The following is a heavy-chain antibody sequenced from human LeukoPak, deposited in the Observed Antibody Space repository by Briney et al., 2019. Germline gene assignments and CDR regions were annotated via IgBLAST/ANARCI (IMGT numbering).Heavy chain of an antibody. V-gene: IGHV4-39*01. CDR1: GCSISSSSYS. CDR2: IYYSGST. J-gene: IGHJ5*02. CDR3: ARHISRSVVITIFGGVPGPGEFDP. Sequence: SETLSLTCTVSGCSISSSSYSWGWIRQPPGKGLKWLGSIYYSGSTYYNPSLKSRLTISVDTSKNQFSLKLSSVTAAETAVYYCARHISRSVVITIFGGVPGPGEFDPWGQGTLVTVSS. D-gene: IGHD3-3*01.